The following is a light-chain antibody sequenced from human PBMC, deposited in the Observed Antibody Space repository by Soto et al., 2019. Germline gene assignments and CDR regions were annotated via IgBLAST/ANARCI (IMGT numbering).Light chain of an antibody. CDR3: QQYGSSPPGVT. J-gene: IGKJ4*01. CDR2: GAS. V-gene: IGKV3-20*01. Sequence: EIVLTQSPGTLSLSPGERATLSCRASQSVSSSYLAWYQQKPGQAPRLLSYGASSRATGIPDRFSGSGSGTDFTLTISRLEPEDFAVYYCQQYGSSPPGVTFGGGTKVEIK. CDR1: QSVSSSY.